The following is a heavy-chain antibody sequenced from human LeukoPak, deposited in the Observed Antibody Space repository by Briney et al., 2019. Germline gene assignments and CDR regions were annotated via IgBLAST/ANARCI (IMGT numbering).Heavy chain of an antibody. CDR3: ARLDGGANLLGDALDI. CDR2: IYPGDSDP. V-gene: IGHV5-51*01. Sequence: GESLKISCEGSGYSFPIYWIAWVRQMRGKGLEWMGIIYPGDSDPRYSPSFQCQVTTSADKTVTTAYLQWSSLKASDTAMYFCARLDGGANLLGDALDIWGQGTMVTVSS. J-gene: IGHJ3*02. D-gene: IGHD4/OR15-4a*01. CDR1: GYSFPIYW.